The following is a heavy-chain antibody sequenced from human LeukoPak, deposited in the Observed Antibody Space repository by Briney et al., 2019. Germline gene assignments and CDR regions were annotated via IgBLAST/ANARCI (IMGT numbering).Heavy chain of an antibody. D-gene: IGHD1-1*01. J-gene: IGHJ6*02. CDR3: ARVGGTNYYYYGMDV. CDR1: GGSISSYY. Sequence: SETLSFTCTVSGGSISSYYWSWIRQPPGKGLEWIGYIYYSGSTNYNPSLKSRVTISVDTSKNQFSLKLSSVTAADTAVYYCARVGGTNYYYYGMDVWGQGTTVTVSS. CDR2: IYYSGST. V-gene: IGHV4-59*01.